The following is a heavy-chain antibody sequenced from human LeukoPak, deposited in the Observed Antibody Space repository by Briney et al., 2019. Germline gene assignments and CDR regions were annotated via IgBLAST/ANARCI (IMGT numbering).Heavy chain of an antibody. V-gene: IGHV3-74*01. CDR2: INSDGRSI. D-gene: IGHD2-21*01. Sequence: GGSLRLSCAASGFTFSSYWMHWVRQAQGKGLVWVSRINSDGRSITYADSAKGRFTISRDNAKNTLYLQMSSLRAEDTAVYYCARGLVGLYYYYYYMDVWGKGTTVTVSS. J-gene: IGHJ6*03. CDR1: GFTFSSYW. CDR3: ARGLVGLYYYYYYMDV.